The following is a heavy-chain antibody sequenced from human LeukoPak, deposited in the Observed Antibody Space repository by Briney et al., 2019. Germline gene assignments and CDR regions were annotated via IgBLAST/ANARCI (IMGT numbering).Heavy chain of an antibody. V-gene: IGHV3-21*01. CDR2: IGGSNSYI. Sequence: GSLRLSCAASGFTFNSYSMNWVRQAPGKGLEWVSSIGGSNSYIYYADSVKGRFTISRDNAKNSLYLQMNSLGADDTAVYYCARETYCSGGSCYKGNAFDIWGQGTMVTVSS. J-gene: IGHJ3*02. CDR1: GFTFNSYS. CDR3: ARETYCSGGSCYKGNAFDI. D-gene: IGHD2-15*01.